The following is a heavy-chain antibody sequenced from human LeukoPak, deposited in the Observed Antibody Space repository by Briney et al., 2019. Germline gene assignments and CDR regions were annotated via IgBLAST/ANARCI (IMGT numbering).Heavy chain of an antibody. CDR2: INPNSGGT. Sequence: ASVKVSCKASGYTFTGYYMHWVRQAPGQGLEWMGWINPNSGGTNYAQKFQGRLTMTRDTSISTAYMELSRLRSDDTAVYYCARVGQGWELRYFDYWGQGTLVTVSS. CDR3: ARVGQGWELRYFDY. J-gene: IGHJ4*02. V-gene: IGHV1-2*02. CDR1: GYTFTGYY. D-gene: IGHD1-26*01.